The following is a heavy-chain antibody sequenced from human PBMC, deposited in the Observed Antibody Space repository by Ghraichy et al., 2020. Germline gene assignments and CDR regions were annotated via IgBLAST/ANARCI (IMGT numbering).Heavy chain of an antibody. D-gene: IGHD3-22*01. V-gene: IGHV1-24*01. J-gene: IGHJ4*02. CDR2: FDPEDGKT. CDR3: ATVYYYDSSGLRFDY. Sequence: ASVKVSCKVSGYTLTELSMHWVRQAPGKGLEWMGGFDPEDGKTIYAQKFQGRVTMTEDTSTDTAYMELSSLRSEDTAVYYCATVYYYDSSGLRFDYWGQGTLVTVSS. CDR1: GYTLTELS.